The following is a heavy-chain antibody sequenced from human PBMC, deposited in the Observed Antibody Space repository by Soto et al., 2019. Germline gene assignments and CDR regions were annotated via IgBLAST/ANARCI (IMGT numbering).Heavy chain of an antibody. J-gene: IGHJ4*02. Sequence: PSETLSLTCAVSGYSISSGYYWGWIRQPPGKGLEWIGSIYHSGSTYYNPSLKSRVTISVDTSKNQFSLKLSSVTAADAAVYYCARGQKLLFFGEKNWGQGTLVTVSS. CDR1: GYSISSGYY. D-gene: IGHD3-10*01. CDR2: IYHSGST. V-gene: IGHV4-38-2*01. CDR3: ARGQKLLFFGEKN.